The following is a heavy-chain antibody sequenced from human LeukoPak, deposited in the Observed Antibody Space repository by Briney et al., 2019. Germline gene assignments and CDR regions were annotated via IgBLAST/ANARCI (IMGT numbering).Heavy chain of an antibody. J-gene: IGHJ4*02. Sequence: PSETLSLTCTVSGGSISSSDYYWGWIRQPPGEGLEWIGTIYYSGITYYNPCLKSRVTISVDTSKYQFSLKLSSVTAADTAVYYCARLFVAFDYWGQGTLVTVSS. CDR3: ARLFVAFDY. CDR1: GGSISSSDYY. V-gene: IGHV4-39*01. D-gene: IGHD2-21*01. CDR2: IYYSGIT.